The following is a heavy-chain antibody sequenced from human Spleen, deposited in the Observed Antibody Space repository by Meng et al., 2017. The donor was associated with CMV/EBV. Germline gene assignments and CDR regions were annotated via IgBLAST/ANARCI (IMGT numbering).Heavy chain of an antibody. D-gene: IGHD2-2*01. CDR3: AIWDCSSTACYGYYYYGMDV. CDR1: GYSFTNYG. V-gene: IGHV1-18*01. J-gene: IGHJ6*02. CDR2: ISVYYSST. Sequence: ASLEVASKPTGYSFTNYGISWVRQAPGQGLEWMGWISVYYSSTNYAQNLQGRVTMSTDTSTSTAYLELRSLRSDDTAVYYCAIWDCSSTACYGYYYYGMDVWGQGTTVTVSS.